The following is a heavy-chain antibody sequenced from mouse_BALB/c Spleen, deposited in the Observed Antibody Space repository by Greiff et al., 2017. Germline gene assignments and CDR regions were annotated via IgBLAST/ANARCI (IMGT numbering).Heavy chain of an antibody. CDR3: ARGHAAY. Sequence: EVKLQESGGGLVQPGGSRKLSCAASGFTFSSFGMHWVRQAPEKGLEWVAYISSGSSTIYYADTVKGRFTISRDNPKNTLFLQMTSLRSEDTAMYYCARGHAAYWGQGTLVTVSA. V-gene: IGHV5-17*02. J-gene: IGHJ3*01. CDR2: ISSGSSTI. CDR1: GFTFSSFG. D-gene: IGHD6-1*01.